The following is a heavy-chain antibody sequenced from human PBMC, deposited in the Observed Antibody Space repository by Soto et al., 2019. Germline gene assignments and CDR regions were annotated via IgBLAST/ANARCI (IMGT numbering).Heavy chain of an antibody. D-gene: IGHD6-19*01. V-gene: IGHV4-31*11. J-gene: IGHJ4*02. CDR3: ARAFQWLVSSYFFDY. CDR1: GGSFRGYY. Sequence: SETLSLTCAVYGGSFRGYYWSWIRQHPGKGLEWIGYIYYSGSTYYNPSLKSRVTISIDTSKNQFSLKLSSVTAADTAVYYCARAFQWLVSSYFFDYWGPGTLVTVSS. CDR2: IYYSGST.